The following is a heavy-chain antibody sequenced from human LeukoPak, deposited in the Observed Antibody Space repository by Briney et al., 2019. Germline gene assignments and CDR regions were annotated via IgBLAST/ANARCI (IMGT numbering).Heavy chain of an antibody. V-gene: IGHV1-18*01. CDR2: ISAYNGNT. Sequence: GASVKVSCKASGYTFTSYGISWVRQAPGQGLEWMGWISAYNGNTNYAQKLQGRVTMTTDTSTSTAYMELRSLRSDDTAVYYCARNSGSYFYYYYYMDVWGKGTTVTVSS. CDR1: GYTFTSYG. J-gene: IGHJ6*03. CDR3: ARNSGSYFYYYYYMDV. D-gene: IGHD1-26*01.